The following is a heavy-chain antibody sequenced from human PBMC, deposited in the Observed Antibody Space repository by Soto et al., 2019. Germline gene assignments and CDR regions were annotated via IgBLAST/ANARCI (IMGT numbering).Heavy chain of an antibody. J-gene: IGHJ6*02. Sequence: PGGSLRLSCAASGFTFSSYAMSWVRQAPGKGLEWVSAISGSGGSTYYADSVKGRFTISRDNSKNTLYLQMNSLRAEDTAVYYCAKVSLGTVSTYYGMDVWGQGTTVTFSS. CDR3: AKVSLGTVSTYYGMDV. CDR2: ISGSGGST. D-gene: IGHD4-4*01. V-gene: IGHV3-23*01. CDR1: GFTFSSYA.